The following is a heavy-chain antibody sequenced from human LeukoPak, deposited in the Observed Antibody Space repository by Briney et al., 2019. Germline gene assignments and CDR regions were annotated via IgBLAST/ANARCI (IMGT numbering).Heavy chain of an antibody. CDR3: AGGGYSGYDANEDYYYYYGMDV. D-gene: IGHD5-12*01. CDR1: GFTFSSYG. J-gene: IGHJ6*02. CDR2: ISYDGSNK. V-gene: IGHV3-30*03. Sequence: PGGSLRLSCAASGFTFSSYGMHWVRQAPGKGLEWVAVISYDGSNKYYADSVKGRFTISRDNSKNTLYLQMNSLRAEDTAVYYCAGGGYSGYDANEDYYYYYGMDVWGQGTTVTVSS.